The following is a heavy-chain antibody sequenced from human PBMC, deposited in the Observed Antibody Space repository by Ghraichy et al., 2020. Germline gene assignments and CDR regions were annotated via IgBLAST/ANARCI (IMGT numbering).Heavy chain of an antibody. J-gene: IGHJ6*02. Sequence: ASVKVSCKASGYTFSSYGISWVGQAPGQGLEWMGWIGAYSGNTNYAQKLQGRVTLATDTSTNTAYMELRSLRSDDTAVYYCARCILRSVNYGMDVWGQGTTVTVSS. CDR3: ARCILRSVNYGMDV. D-gene: IGHD3-16*01. CDR1: GYTFSSYG. CDR2: IGAYSGNT. V-gene: IGHV1-18*01.